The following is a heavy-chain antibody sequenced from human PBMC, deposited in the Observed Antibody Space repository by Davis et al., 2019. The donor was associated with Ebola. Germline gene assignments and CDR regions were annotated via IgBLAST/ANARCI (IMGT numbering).Heavy chain of an antibody. V-gene: IGHV5-51*01. Sequence: PARSLTLSCNLSGYDFNKHWIGWVRQLPGNGLEWMGIIYPGDSDTRYSPSFQGQVTIPADKSISTAYLQWSSLQASDTARYYCARHRAAAGSYYYGKDVWGQGTTVTVSS. D-gene: IGHD6-13*01. CDR1: GYDFNKHW. CDR2: IYPGDSDT. J-gene: IGHJ6*02. CDR3: ARHRAAAGSYYYGKDV.